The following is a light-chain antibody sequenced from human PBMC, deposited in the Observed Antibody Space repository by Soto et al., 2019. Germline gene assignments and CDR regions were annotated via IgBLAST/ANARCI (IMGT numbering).Light chain of an antibody. CDR1: SSNIGAGYE. J-gene: IGLJ1*01. Sequence: QSALTQPNSVSGAPGQRVTIYCTGTSSNIGAGYEVHWYHQLPGTAPKFLVSGNDNRPSGVPDRLSASKSGTSGALSITGIQAEDEGHYYCQSYDRGLTAYVFGTGTKLTVL. V-gene: IGLV1-40*01. CDR2: GND. CDR3: QSYDRGLTAYV.